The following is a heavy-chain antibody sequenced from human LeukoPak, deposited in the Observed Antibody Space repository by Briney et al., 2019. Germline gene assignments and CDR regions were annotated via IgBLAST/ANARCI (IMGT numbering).Heavy chain of an antibody. CDR2: MNPNSGNT. CDR3: ARSNNDILTGYYYYYYMDV. CDR1: GYTFTSYD. J-gene: IGHJ6*03. Sequence: ASVKVSCKPSGYTFTSYDINWVRQATGQGLEWMGWMNPNSGNTGYAQKFQGRVTITRNTSISTAYMELSSLRSEDTAVYYCARSNNDILTGYYYYYYMDVWGKGTTVTVSS. D-gene: IGHD3-9*01. V-gene: IGHV1-8*03.